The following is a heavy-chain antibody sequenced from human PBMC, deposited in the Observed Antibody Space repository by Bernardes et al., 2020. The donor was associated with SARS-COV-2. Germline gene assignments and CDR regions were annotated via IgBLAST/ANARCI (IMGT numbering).Heavy chain of an antibody. D-gene: IGHD2-2*01. V-gene: IGHV4-59*01. Sequence: SETLSLTCTVSGGSISSYYWSWIRQPPGKGLEWIGYIYYSGSTNYNPSLKSRVTISVDTSKNQFSLKLSSVTAADTAVYYCAKEVPANDYWGQGTLVTVSS. CDR3: AKEVPANDY. CDR2: IYYSGST. CDR1: GGSISSYY. J-gene: IGHJ4*02.